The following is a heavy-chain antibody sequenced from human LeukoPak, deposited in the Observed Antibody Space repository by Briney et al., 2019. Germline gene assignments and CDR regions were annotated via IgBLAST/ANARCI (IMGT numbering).Heavy chain of an antibody. J-gene: IGHJ4*02. CDR2: IYYSGST. V-gene: IGHV4-39*01. CDR1: GGSISSSSYY. Sequence: PSETLSLTCTVSGGSISSSSYYWGWLRQPPGKGLEWIGSIYYSGSTYYNPSLKSRVTISVDTSKNQFSLKLSSVTAADTAVYYCARQRYYYDSSGYSALSYFDYWGQGTLVTVSS. CDR3: ARQRYYYDSSGYSALSYFDY. D-gene: IGHD3-22*01.